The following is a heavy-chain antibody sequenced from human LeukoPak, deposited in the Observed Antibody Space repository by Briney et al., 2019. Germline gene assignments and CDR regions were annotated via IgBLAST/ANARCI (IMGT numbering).Heavy chain of an antibody. J-gene: IGHJ3*02. CDR2: IWYDGSNT. D-gene: IGHD3-22*01. V-gene: IGHV3-33*01. CDR3: ARDNWSYDRSPDVYDI. Sequence: GTSLRLSCAASGFTFSSYGMHWVRQAPGKGLEWVAVIWYDGSNTYYADSVKGRFTISRDNSKNTLYLQMNSLRAEDTAVYYCARDNWSYDRSPDVYDIWGQGTMVTVSS. CDR1: GFTFSSYG.